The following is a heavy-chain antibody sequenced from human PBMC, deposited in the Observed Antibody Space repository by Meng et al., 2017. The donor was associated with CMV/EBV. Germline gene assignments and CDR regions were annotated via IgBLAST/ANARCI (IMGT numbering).Heavy chain of an antibody. D-gene: IGHD7-27*01. CDR3: AKVNWGLGY. V-gene: IGHV3-74*01. CDR1: RFTFTDYY. Sequence: RLSGVASRFTFTDYYLHWVRQAPGKVRVLGSRISGDESNTNYADSVKGRFAISRDIARNTIYMQMNSLRVEDTAVYYCAKVNWGLGYWGQGTLVTVSS. J-gene: IGHJ4*02. CDR2: ISGDESNT.